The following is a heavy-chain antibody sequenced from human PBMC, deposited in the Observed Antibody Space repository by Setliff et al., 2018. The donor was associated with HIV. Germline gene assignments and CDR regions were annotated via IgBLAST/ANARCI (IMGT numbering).Heavy chain of an antibody. D-gene: IGHD3-10*01. J-gene: IGHJ3*02. V-gene: IGHV1-18*04. CDR3: ASGRGIYGSGALEAYDI. CDR1: EYSFTDYY. CDR2: ISGYGNR. Sequence: ASVKVSCKTSEYSFTDYYIHWIRQAPGQGLEWMGWISGYGNRKYAQKFEGRLTVTTDTSTSTAYMELRTLRSDDTAVYFCASGRGIYGSGALEAYDIWGQGTMVTVSS.